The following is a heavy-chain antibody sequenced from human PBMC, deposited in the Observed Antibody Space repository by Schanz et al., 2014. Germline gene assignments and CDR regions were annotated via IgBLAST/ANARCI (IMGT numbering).Heavy chain of an antibody. Sequence: EVQLVESGGGLVQPGGSLRLSCTASGFTFSDYWMSWVRQAPGKGLEWVSLISDSGDTAYYADSVKGRFTISSDNSKSTLYLQMSSLRAEDTAVYYCAKSQGSSFDSWGQGTLVTVSS. D-gene: IGHD6-13*01. CDR3: AKSQGSSFDS. V-gene: IGHV3-23*04. CDR1: GFTFSDYW. CDR2: ISDSGDTA. J-gene: IGHJ4*02.